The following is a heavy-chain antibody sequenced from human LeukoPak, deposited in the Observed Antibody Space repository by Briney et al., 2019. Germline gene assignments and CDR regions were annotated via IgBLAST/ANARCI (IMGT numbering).Heavy chain of an antibody. CDR2: ISSSSSYI. CDR3: ARDWGGSSWYGDLAY. J-gene: IGHJ4*02. V-gene: IGHV3-21*01. D-gene: IGHD6-13*01. Sequence: GGSLRLSCAASRFTFSSYTMNWVRQAPGKGLEWVSSISSSSSYIYYADSVKGRFTISRDNAKNSLYLQMNSLRAEDTAVYYCARDWGGSSWYGDLAYWGQGTLVTVSS. CDR1: RFTFSSYT.